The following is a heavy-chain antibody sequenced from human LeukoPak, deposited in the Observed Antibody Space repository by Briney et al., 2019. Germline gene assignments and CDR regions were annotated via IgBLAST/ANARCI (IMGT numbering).Heavy chain of an antibody. CDR2: IYRSGST. D-gene: IGHD5-24*01. Sequence: SETLSLTCIVSGFSISSGYYWGWMRQPPGKGQKWIGNIYRSGSTYYNPSLKSRVTISVDTSKNQFSLRLTSVTAADTAVYYCARANYGGFDYWGQGTLVPVSS. J-gene: IGHJ4*02. CDR3: ARANYGGFDY. CDR1: GFSISSGYY. V-gene: IGHV4-38-2*02.